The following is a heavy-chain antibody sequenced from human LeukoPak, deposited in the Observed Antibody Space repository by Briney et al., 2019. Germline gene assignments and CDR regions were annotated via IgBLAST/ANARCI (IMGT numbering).Heavy chain of an antibody. CDR1: GFTVSSNH. Sequence: PGGSRRLSCAASGFTVSSNHMSWVRQAPGKGLEWVSLIYSGGTTYYADSVKGRFTISRDNSKNTLYLQMNSLRAEDTAVYYCARHGDHDSIDYWGQGTLVTVSS. CDR2: IYSGGTT. J-gene: IGHJ4*02. D-gene: IGHD3-10*01. V-gene: IGHV3-53*01. CDR3: ARHGDHDSIDY.